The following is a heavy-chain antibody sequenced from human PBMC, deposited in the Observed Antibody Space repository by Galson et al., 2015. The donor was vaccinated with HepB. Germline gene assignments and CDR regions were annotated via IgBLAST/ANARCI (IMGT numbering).Heavy chain of an antibody. CDR3: ARDPKQWLDYYYGMDV. D-gene: IGHD6-19*01. CDR1: GFTFSDYY. V-gene: IGHV3-11*06. Sequence: SLRLSCAASGFTFSDYYMSWIRQAPGKGLEWVSYISSSSSYTNYADSVKGRFTISRDNAKNSLYLQMNSLRAEDTAVYYCARDPKQWLDYYYGMDVWGQGTTVTVS. CDR2: ISSSSSYT. J-gene: IGHJ6*02.